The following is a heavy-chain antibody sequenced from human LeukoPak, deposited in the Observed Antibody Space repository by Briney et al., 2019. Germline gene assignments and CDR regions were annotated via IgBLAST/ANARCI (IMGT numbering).Heavy chain of an antibody. V-gene: IGHV4-59*01. CDR2: IYYSGST. Sequence: SETLSLTCSVSGGSISSYYWSWIRQPPGKGLEWIGYIYYSGSTKYNPSLKSRVTISVDTSKNQFSLKLSSVTAADTAVYYCARDPYYEDAFDIWGQGTMVTVSS. CDR3: ARDPYYEDAFDI. J-gene: IGHJ3*02. D-gene: IGHD3-3*01. CDR1: GGSISSYY.